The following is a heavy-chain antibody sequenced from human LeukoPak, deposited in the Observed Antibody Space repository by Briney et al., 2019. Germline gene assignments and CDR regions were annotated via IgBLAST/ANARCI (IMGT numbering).Heavy chain of an antibody. CDR2: IFYSGST. D-gene: IGHD1-7*01. CDR1: GGSISSYY. Sequence: SETLYLTCTVSGGSISSYYWSWIRQPPEKGLEWIGSIFYSGSTNYNPSLKSRVTISVDTSKNQFSLNLSSVTAADTAVYYCARGITGTNLQYYFDYWGQGTLVTVSS. J-gene: IGHJ4*02. CDR3: ARGITGTNLQYYFDY. V-gene: IGHV4-59*01.